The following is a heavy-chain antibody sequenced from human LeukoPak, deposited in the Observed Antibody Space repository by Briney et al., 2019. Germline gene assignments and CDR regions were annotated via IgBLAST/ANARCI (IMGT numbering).Heavy chain of an antibody. V-gene: IGHV1-58*02. D-gene: IGHD1-26*01. Sequence: SVKVSCKASGFTFTSSAMQWVRQARGQRLEWRVWIVVGSGNTNYAQKFQERVTITRDMSTSTAYMELSSLRSEDTAVYYCAADTSGSYRSYAFDIWGQGTMVTVSS. CDR2: IVVGSGNT. J-gene: IGHJ3*02. CDR3: AADTSGSYRSYAFDI. CDR1: GFTFTSSA.